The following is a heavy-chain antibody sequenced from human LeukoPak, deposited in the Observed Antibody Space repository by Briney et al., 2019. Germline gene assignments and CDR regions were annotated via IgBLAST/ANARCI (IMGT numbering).Heavy chain of an antibody. J-gene: IGHJ5*02. Sequence: PGESLRLSCTASGFTFSNFWMGWVRQAPGKGLEWVSAISGSGGSTYYADSVKGRFTISRDNSKNTLYLQMNSLRAEDTAVYYCAKDLHWESIAVAGGKLDPWGQGTLVTVSS. D-gene: IGHD6-19*01. CDR3: AKDLHWESIAVAGGKLDP. CDR1: GFTFSNFW. CDR2: ISGSGGST. V-gene: IGHV3-23*01.